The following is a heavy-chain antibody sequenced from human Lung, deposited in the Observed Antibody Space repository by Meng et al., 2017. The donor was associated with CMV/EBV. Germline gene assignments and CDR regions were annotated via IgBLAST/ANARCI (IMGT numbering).Heavy chain of an antibody. J-gene: IGHJ5*02. V-gene: IGHV4-4*02. CDR1: GASITTAKW. Sequence: SGASITTAKWWTWVRQPPGKGLEWVGEIDHSGNSNSNPSLKSRLTLSLDTSKNHLSLRMTFVTAEDTAIYYCARVREHTSLGNYWFDPWGQGTLVTVSS. D-gene: IGHD3-16*01. CDR2: IDHSGNS. CDR3: ARVREHTSLGNYWFDP.